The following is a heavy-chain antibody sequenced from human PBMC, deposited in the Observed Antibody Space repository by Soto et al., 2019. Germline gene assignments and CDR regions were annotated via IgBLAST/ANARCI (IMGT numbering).Heavy chain of an antibody. J-gene: IGHJ6*02. V-gene: IGHV3-30-3*01. CDR3: ARGLGGYYYYGMDV. D-gene: IGHD3-16*01. CDR1: GFTFSSYA. Sequence: GGSLRLSCAASGFTFSSYAMHWVSQAPGKGLEWVAVISYDGSNKYYADSVKGRFTISRDNSKNTLYLQMNSLRAEDTAVYYCARGLGGYYYYGMDVWGQGTTVTVSS. CDR2: ISYDGSNK.